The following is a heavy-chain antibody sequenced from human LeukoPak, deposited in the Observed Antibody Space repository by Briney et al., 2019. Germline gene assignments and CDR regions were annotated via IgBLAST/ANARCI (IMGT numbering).Heavy chain of an antibody. CDR1: GFTFSSYA. Sequence: PGGSLRLSCAASGFTFSSYAMGWVRQAPGKGLEWVSAISGSGGSTYYADSVKGRFTISRDNSKNTLYLQMNSLRAEDTAVYYCAKDSGYCSSTSCPAYYYYYGMDVWGQGTTVTVSS. CDR3: AKDSGYCSSTSCPAYYYYYGMDV. J-gene: IGHJ6*02. D-gene: IGHD2-2*01. V-gene: IGHV3-23*01. CDR2: ISGSGGST.